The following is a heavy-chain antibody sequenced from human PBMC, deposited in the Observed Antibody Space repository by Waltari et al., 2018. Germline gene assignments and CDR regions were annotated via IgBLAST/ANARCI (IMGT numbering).Heavy chain of an antibody. CDR2: IYYSGST. Sequence: QVQLQESGPGLVKPSETLSLTCTVSGGSISSYYWSWIRQPPGKGLEWIGYIYYSGSTNYTPSLKCRVTISVDTSKNQFSLKLSSVTAADTAVYYCARGRGGSYYVYWGQGTLVTVSS. J-gene: IGHJ4*02. CDR3: ARGRGGSYYVY. V-gene: IGHV4-59*01. CDR1: GGSISSYY. D-gene: IGHD1-26*01.